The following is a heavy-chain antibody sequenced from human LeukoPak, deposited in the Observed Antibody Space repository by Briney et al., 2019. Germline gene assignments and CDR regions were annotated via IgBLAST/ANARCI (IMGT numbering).Heavy chain of an antibody. Sequence: GGSLRLSSAVSGITLSNYGMSWVRQAPGKGLEGVAGISGSGGSTNYADSVKGRFSISRDNPKNTLYLQMNSLRAEDTAVYFCAKRGVVIRVVLVGLHKEAYYFDSWGQGALVTVSS. J-gene: IGHJ4*02. CDR2: ISGSGGST. D-gene: IGHD3-10*01. CDR3: AKRGVVIRVVLVGLHKEAYYFDS. V-gene: IGHV3-23*01. CDR1: GITLSNYG.